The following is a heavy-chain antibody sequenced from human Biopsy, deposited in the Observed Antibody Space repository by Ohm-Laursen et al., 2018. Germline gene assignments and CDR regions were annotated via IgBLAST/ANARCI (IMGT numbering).Heavy chain of an antibody. CDR3: ARADPPLFYYGSGSSNWFDP. J-gene: IGHJ5*02. V-gene: IGHV1-8*01. Sequence: ATVKISCKASGDSFTSYAIGWVRQATGQGLEWMGWMNPDSGNTGYAQNFQGRVTMTRNTSISTAYMELSSLRSEDTAVYFCARADPPLFYYGSGSSNWFDPWGQGTLVTVSS. CDR2: MNPDSGNT. D-gene: IGHD3-10*01. CDR1: GDSFTSYA.